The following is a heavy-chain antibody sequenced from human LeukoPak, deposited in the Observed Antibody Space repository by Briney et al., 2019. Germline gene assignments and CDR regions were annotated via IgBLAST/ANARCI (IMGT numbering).Heavy chain of an antibody. J-gene: IGHJ4*02. Sequence: PGGSLRLSCAASGFTFSGYGVHWVPQAPGKGLEWVTFIPYDGSNQYYAHSVRGRFTISRDNSKNTLYLQMNSLRAEDTAVYYCARGRYYYDSSGYYGYFDYWGQGTLVTVSS. CDR1: GFTFSGYG. CDR3: ARGRYYYDSSGYYGYFDY. CDR2: IPYDGSNQ. D-gene: IGHD3-22*01. V-gene: IGHV3-30*02.